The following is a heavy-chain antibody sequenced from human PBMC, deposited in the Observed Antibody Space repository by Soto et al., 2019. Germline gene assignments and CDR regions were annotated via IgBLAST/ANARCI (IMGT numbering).Heavy chain of an antibody. CDR2: VSAYNGNT. J-gene: IGHJ4*02. D-gene: IGHD6-19*01. Sequence: QVQLVQSGAEVKKPGASVKVSCKASGYTFTSYGISWVRQAPGQGLEWMGWVSAYNGNTNYAQKLQGRVTMTTDTSTSTAYMELRSLRSDDTAVYYCARTPLLHSSGWYFPDYWGQGTLVTVSS. V-gene: IGHV1-18*04. CDR1: GYTFTSYG. CDR3: ARTPLLHSSGWYFPDY.